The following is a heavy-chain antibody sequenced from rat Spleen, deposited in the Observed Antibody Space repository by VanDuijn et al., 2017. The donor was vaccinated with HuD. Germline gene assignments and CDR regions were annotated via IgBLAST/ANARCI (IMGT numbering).Heavy chain of an antibody. J-gene: IGHJ3*01. V-gene: IGHV5-31*01. CDR3: TTVLQGHGFAY. CDR1: GFTFNKYW. CDR2: ISTGGGT. D-gene: IGHD1-1*01. Sequence: EVQLVESGGGLVQPGRSLKLSCAASGFTFNKYWMNWIRQAPGKGLEWVESISTGGGTYYRDSVKGRFTLSSDNAKNTLYLQMDSLRSEDTATYYCTTVLQGHGFAYWGQGTLVTVSS.